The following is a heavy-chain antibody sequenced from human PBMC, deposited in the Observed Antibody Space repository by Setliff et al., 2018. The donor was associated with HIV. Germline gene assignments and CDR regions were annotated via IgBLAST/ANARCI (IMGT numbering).Heavy chain of an antibody. J-gene: IGHJ4*02. V-gene: IGHV4-38-2*02. CDR1: GYSISSGYY. D-gene: IGHD4-17*01. CDR3: SREIYGGNSRPFDY. Sequence: SETLSLTCAVSGYSISSGYYWGWIRQPPGRGLEWIGNIYHSGSTYYNASLKSRVTISVDTSKNQFSLKLSSVTAADTAVYYCSREIYGGNSRPFDYWGQGTLVTVSS. CDR2: IYHSGST.